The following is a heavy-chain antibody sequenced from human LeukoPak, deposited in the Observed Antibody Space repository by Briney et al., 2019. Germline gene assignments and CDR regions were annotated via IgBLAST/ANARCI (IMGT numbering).Heavy chain of an antibody. CDR1: GFIFNNYA. J-gene: IGHJ4*02. Sequence: GGSLRLSCAGSGFIFNNYAMHWVRQPPGKGLEWVSGISWNSGSIDYADSVKGRFTISRDNAKNSLYLQMNSLRAEDTAVYYCARVSEWELLNYFDYWGQGTLVTVSS. CDR2: ISWNSGSI. V-gene: IGHV3-9*01. D-gene: IGHD1-26*01. CDR3: ARVSEWELLNYFDY.